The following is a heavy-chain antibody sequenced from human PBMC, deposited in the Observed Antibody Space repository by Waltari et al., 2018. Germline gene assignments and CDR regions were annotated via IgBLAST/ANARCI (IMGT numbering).Heavy chain of an antibody. CDR2: ISGSGGST. J-gene: IGHJ4*02. CDR1: GFTFSSYA. Sequence: EVQLLESGGGLVQPGGSLRLSCAASGFTFSSYAMSWVRQAPGKGLELVSAISGSGGSTYDADSVKGRFTICRDNSKNTLYLQMNSLRADDTAVYYCARVIVGENGIYYFDYWGQGTLVTVSS. D-gene: IGHD1-26*01. CDR3: ARVIVGENGIYYFDY. V-gene: IGHV3-23*01.